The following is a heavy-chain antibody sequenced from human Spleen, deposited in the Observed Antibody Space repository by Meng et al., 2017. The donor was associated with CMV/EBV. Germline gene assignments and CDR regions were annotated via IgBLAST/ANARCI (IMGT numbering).Heavy chain of an antibody. Sequence: VSGVSVSIGNYYWTRIRQPTGKGLECIGYVHYSGSTNYNPSLRSRATISVDTSKNQFSLNLNSVTAADTAVYYCARSPGYPREFDYWGQGTLVTVSS. D-gene: IGHD3-10*01. CDR2: VHYSGST. J-gene: IGHJ4*02. CDR1: GVSVSIGNYY. CDR3: ARSPGYPREFDY. V-gene: IGHV4-61*01.